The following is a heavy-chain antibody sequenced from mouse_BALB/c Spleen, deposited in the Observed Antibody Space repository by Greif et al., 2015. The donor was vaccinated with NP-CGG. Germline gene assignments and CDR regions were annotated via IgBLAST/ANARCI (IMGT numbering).Heavy chain of an antibody. CDR3: ARDGSSYRDYAMDY. V-gene: IGHV1-67*01. J-gene: IGHJ4*01. Sequence: QVQLQQPGPELVRPGVSVKISCKGSGYTFTDYAMHWVKQSHAKSLEWIGVISTYYGNTNYNQKFKGKATMTVDKSSSTAYMELARLTSEDSAIYYCARDGSSYRDYAMDYWGQGTSVTVSS. CDR2: ISTYYGNT. D-gene: IGHD1-1*01. CDR1: GYTFTDYA.